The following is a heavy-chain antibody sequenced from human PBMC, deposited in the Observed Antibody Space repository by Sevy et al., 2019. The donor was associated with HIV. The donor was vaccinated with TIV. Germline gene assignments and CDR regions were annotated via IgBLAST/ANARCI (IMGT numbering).Heavy chain of an antibody. J-gene: IGHJ6*02. D-gene: IGHD6-19*01. Sequence: GGSLRLSCAASGFTFSSYAMHWVRQAPGKGLEWVAVISYDGSNKYYADSVKGRFTISRDNSKNTLYLQMNSLRAEETAVYYCARALAVAGNYGMDVWGQGTMVTVSS. CDR1: GFTFSSYA. V-gene: IGHV3-30-3*01. CDR2: ISYDGSNK. CDR3: ARALAVAGNYGMDV.